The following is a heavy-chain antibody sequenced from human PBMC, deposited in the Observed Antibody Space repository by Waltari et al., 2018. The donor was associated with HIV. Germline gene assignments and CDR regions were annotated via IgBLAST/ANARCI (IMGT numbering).Heavy chain of an antibody. CDR2: ITYDGGNQ. J-gene: IGHJ6*02. V-gene: IGHV3-30*04. CDR1: GVMIINNA. CDR3: VRRSVLGLDL. Sequence: VQSGGGVAQPGRSLRLSCTASGVMIINNAMHWVRQSADKRLEWVAVITYDGGNQFVTDSLKGRFIISRDNARDTLYLEMKLLKVEDSGIYYCVRRSVLGLDLWGQGTTVIVS. D-gene: IGHD6-19*01.